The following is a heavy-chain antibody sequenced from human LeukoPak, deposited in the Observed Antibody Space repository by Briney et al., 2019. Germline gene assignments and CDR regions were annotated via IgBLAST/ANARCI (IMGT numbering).Heavy chain of an antibody. Sequence: GGSLSLSRAASGFSLSSYAMNWVRQAPGKGLQWVSGIGDSGVSAYYADSVRGRFTISRDNSKNTVYLQMNSLRAEDTAVYYCAKGVRDNETPLFDGWGEGTLVTV. J-gene: IGHJ4*02. CDR3: AKGVRDNETPLFDG. V-gene: IGHV3-23*01. CDR1: GFSLSSYA. CDR2: IGDSGVSA. D-gene: IGHD2-8*01.